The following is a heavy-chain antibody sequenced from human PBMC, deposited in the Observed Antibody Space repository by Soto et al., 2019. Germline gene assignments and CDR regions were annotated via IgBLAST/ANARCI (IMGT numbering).Heavy chain of an antibody. Sequence: QVTLKESGPVLVKPTETLMLTCTVSGFSLSNARMGVSWIRQPPGKALEWLAHIFSNDEKSYSTSLKSRLTISKDTSKSQVVLTMTNMDPVDTATYYCARFIVSKSGGWGSYRYLYFDYWGQGTLVTVSS. J-gene: IGHJ4*02. CDR1: GFSLSNARMG. V-gene: IGHV2-26*01. D-gene: IGHD3-16*02. CDR2: IFSNDEK. CDR3: ARFIVSKSGGWGSYRYLYFDY.